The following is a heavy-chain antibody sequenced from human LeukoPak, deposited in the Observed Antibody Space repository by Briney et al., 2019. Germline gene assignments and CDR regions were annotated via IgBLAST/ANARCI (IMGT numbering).Heavy chain of an antibody. J-gene: IGHJ6*01. CDR1: GGSINNYY. CDR3: ARNRLSGPYYYGMGV. CDR2: IFTSGST. D-gene: IGHD1-26*01. Sequence: SEPLSLTCTVSGGSINNYYWTWIRQPAGKGLEWLGRIFTSGSTDYNPSLTSRVTMSVDTSQNQFSLKLSSVSAADTAVYYCARNRLSGPYYYGMGVWGQGTTVNVSS. V-gene: IGHV4-4*07.